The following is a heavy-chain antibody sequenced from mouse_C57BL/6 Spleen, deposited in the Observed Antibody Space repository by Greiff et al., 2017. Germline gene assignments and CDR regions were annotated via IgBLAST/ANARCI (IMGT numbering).Heavy chain of an antibody. CDR3: ARSPDYDLYFDY. CDR2: IDPSDSYT. J-gene: IGHJ2*01. Sequence: QVQLQQPGAELVKPGASVKLSCKASGYTFTSYWMQWVKQRPGQGLEWIGEIDPSDSYTNYNQKFKGKATLIVDTSSSTAYMQLSSLTSEDSAVYYCARSPDYDLYFDYWGQGTTLTVSS. V-gene: IGHV1-50*01. CDR1: GYTFTSYW. D-gene: IGHD2-4*01.